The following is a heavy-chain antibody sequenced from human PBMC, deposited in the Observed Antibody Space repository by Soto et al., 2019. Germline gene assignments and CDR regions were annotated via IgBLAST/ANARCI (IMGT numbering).Heavy chain of an antibody. Sequence: SVKVSCKASGGTFSSYAISWVRQAPGQGLEWMGGIIPIFGTANYAQKFQGRVTITADESTSTAYMELSSLRSEDTAVYYCAGVPLTGTTSSAFDIWGQGTMVTVSS. CDR3: AGVPLTGTTSSAFDI. D-gene: IGHD1-7*01. CDR2: IIPIFGTA. V-gene: IGHV1-69*13. J-gene: IGHJ3*02. CDR1: GGTFSSYA.